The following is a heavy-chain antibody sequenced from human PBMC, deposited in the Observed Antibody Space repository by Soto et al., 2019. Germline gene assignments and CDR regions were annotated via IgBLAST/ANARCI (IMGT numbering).Heavy chain of an antibody. CDR2: IDHSGNT. Sequence: QVQLQQWGAGLLKPSETLSLTCAVYGGSFSGYYWSWIRQPSGKGLEWIGEIDHSGNTNYNPSLKSRVTISVDTSRNRFSLTLGSVTAADRAVYYCARGWEAHKGRTFDSWGQGTLVTVSS. V-gene: IGHV4-34*01. CDR3: ARGWEAHKGRTFDS. CDR1: GGSFSGYY. J-gene: IGHJ4*02. D-gene: IGHD1-26*01.